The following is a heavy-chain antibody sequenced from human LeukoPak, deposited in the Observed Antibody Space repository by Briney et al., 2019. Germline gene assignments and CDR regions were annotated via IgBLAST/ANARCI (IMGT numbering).Heavy chain of an antibody. Sequence: EASVKVSCKVSGYTLTELSMHWVRQAPGKGLEWMGGFDPEDGETIYAQKFQGRVTMTEDTSTDTAYMELSSLRSEDTAVYYCATVGIAVAGLDYWGQGTLVTVSS. V-gene: IGHV1-24*01. J-gene: IGHJ4*02. D-gene: IGHD6-19*01. CDR3: ATVGIAVAGLDY. CDR2: FDPEDGET. CDR1: GYTLTELS.